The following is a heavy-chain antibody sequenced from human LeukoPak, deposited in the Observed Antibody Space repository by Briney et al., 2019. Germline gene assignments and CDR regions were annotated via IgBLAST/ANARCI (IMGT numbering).Heavy chain of an antibody. J-gene: IGHJ6*02. CDR2: ISAYNGNT. D-gene: IGHD3-16*01. CDR1: GYTFTIYG. V-gene: IGHV1-18*01. Sequence: ASVKVSFTSSGYTFTIYGISWVRQAPGQGREWMGWISAYNGNTNYAQKLQGRVTMTTDTSTSTAYMELRSLRSDDTAVYYCARDHDYVWGSFLGYYYYYGMDVWGQGTTVTVSS. CDR3: ARDHDYVWGSFLGYYYYYGMDV.